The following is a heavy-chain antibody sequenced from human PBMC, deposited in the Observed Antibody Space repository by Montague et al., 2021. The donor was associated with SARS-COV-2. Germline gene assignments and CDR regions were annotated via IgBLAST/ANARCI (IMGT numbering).Heavy chain of an antibody. V-gene: IGHV4-59*01. CDR3: AREISGPDYFDY. D-gene: IGHD3-10*01. J-gene: IGHJ4*02. CDR1: GGSISSNY. Sequence: SETLSLTCTVSGGSISSNYWNWIRQPPGRGLEWIGYIYYSGSTNYNPSLESRVTISADTSKNHFPLKLRSVTAADTAVYYCAREISGPDYFDYWGQGTLVAVSS. CDR2: IYYSGST.